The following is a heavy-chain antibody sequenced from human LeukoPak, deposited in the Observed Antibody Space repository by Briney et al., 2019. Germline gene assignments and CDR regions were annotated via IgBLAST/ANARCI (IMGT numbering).Heavy chain of an antibody. CDR1: GGSISSYY. V-gene: IGHV4-59*01. CDR2: IYYSGGT. Sequence: SETLSLTCTVSGGSISSYYWSWIRQPPGKGLEWIGYIYYSGGTNYNPSLKSRVTISVDTSKNQFSLKLSSVTAADTAVYYCAREAMPYYFDYWGQGTLVTVSS. CDR3: AREAMPYYFDY. J-gene: IGHJ4*02. D-gene: IGHD2-2*01.